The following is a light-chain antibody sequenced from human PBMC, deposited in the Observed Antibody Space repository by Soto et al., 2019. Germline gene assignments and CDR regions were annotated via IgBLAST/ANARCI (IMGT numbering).Light chain of an antibody. Sequence: DIQMTQSPSSLSASVGDRVTITCRASQSISSYLNWYQQKPGKAPKLLIYAASSLQSGVASRFSGSGSGTDFTLTISSLQPEDFATYYCQQSYSTPITFGQGTRLESK. J-gene: IGKJ5*01. CDR3: QQSYSTPIT. V-gene: IGKV1-39*01. CDR2: AAS. CDR1: QSISSY.